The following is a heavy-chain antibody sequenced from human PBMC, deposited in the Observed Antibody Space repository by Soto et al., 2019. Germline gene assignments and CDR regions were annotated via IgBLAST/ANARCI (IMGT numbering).Heavy chain of an antibody. Sequence: PSRALSLTCAISGDSVSSNSAAWTWIRHSPSRGLEWLGRTYYRSKWYNDYAVSMRSRITINPDTTKNQFSLQLNSATPEDTAVYYCATWRFDYWGQGTLVTVSS. CDR1: GDSVSSNSAA. V-gene: IGHV6-1*01. J-gene: IGHJ4*02. CDR2: TYYRSKWYN. CDR3: ATWRFDY.